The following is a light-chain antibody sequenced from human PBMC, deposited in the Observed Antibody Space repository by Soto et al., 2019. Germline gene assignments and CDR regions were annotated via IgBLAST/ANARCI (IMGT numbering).Light chain of an antibody. CDR1: SSDVGRYNY. V-gene: IGLV2-14*01. CDR2: DVS. J-gene: IGLJ1*01. Sequence: QSVLTQPASVSGSPGQSITISCTGTSSDVGRYNYVSWYQQHPGKAPKLTIYDVSNRPSGVSSRFSGSKSGNTASLTISGLQAEDEADYSCSSFTSSSTYVFGTGTKVTVL. CDR3: SSFTSSSTYV.